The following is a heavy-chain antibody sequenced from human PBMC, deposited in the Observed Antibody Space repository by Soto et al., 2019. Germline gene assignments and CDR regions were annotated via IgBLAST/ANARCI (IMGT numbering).Heavy chain of an antibody. J-gene: IGHJ6*02. Sequence: QVQLVQSGAEVKKPGSSVKVSCKASGGTFSSYAISWVRQAPGQGLEWMGGIIPIFGTANYAQKFQGRVTITADESTSTAYMELSSLRSEDTAVYYCARRGREDVVVTAVPYYYYYGMDVWGQGTTVTVSS. D-gene: IGHD2-21*02. V-gene: IGHV1-69*01. CDR3: ARRGREDVVVTAVPYYYYYGMDV. CDR1: GGTFSSYA. CDR2: IIPIFGTA.